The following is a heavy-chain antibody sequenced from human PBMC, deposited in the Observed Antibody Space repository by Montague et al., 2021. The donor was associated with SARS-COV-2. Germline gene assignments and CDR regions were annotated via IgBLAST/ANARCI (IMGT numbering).Heavy chain of an antibody. CDR1: GFTFSSYA. CDR3: AKGLSSGSYYSSYFDY. D-gene: IGHD3-10*01. CDR2: ISGSGGST. Sequence: STSFSCEVSGFTFSSYAMSWVRQAPGKGLEWVSVISGSGGSTYYADSVKGRFTISRDNSKNTLYLQMNSLRAEDTAVYYCAKGLSSGSYYSSYFDYWGQGTLVTVSP. J-gene: IGHJ4*02. V-gene: IGHV3-23*01.